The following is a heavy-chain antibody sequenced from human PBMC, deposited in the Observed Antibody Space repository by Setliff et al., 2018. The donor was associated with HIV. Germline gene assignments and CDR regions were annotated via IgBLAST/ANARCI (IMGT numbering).Heavy chain of an antibody. Sequence: PSETLSLTCTVSGGSISSHYWSWIRQPPGKGLEWIGSIYYSGSTNYNPSLKSRVTISVDKSKNQFSVKLTSVTAADTAVYYCARGHCSGTNCYGVDYYGMDVWGQGTTVTVSS. CDR2: IYYSGST. CDR3: ARGHCSGTNCYGVDYYGMDV. V-gene: IGHV4-59*11. D-gene: IGHD2-2*01. CDR1: GGSISSHY. J-gene: IGHJ6*02.